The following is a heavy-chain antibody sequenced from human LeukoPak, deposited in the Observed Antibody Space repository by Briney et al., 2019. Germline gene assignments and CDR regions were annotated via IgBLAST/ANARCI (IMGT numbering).Heavy chain of an antibody. Sequence: PGGSLRLSCAASGFTFSDYSMNWVRQAPGKGLEWVSGINWNGGSTGYADSVKGRFTISRDNAKNSLYLQMNSLRAEDTALYYCAREGALLGPFDYWGQGTLVTVSS. CDR1: GFTFSDYS. CDR3: AREGALLGPFDY. V-gene: IGHV3-20*04. D-gene: IGHD1-26*01. J-gene: IGHJ4*02. CDR2: INWNGGST.